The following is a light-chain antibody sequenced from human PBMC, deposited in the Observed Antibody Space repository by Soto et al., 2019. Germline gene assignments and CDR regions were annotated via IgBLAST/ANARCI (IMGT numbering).Light chain of an antibody. CDR2: GNN. Sequence: QSVLTQPPSVSGAPGQRVTISCTGSSSNIGAHYAVHWFQQLPGTAPGLLIYGNNNRPSGVPDRFSGSKSGTSASLAITGLQAEDEADYYCQSYDSTLSGYVFGTGTKVTVL. CDR3: QSYDSTLSGYV. V-gene: IGLV1-40*01. J-gene: IGLJ1*01. CDR1: SSNIGAHYA.